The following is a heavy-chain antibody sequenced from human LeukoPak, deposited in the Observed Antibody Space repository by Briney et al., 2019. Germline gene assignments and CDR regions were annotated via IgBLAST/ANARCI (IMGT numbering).Heavy chain of an antibody. Sequence: ASVKVSCKASGYTFTTYAVHWVRQAPGQRLEWMGWINAGNGNTKYSQKFQGRVTITRDTSASTAYMELSSLRSEDTAVYYCARDLRNRIAAAGYFDYWGQGTLVTVSS. CDR2: INAGNGNT. CDR3: ARDLRNRIAAAGYFDY. D-gene: IGHD6-13*01. CDR1: GYTFTTYA. J-gene: IGHJ4*02. V-gene: IGHV1-3*01.